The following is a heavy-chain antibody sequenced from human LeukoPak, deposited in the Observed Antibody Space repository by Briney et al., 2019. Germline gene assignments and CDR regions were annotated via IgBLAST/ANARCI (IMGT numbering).Heavy chain of an antibody. D-gene: IGHD3-10*01. J-gene: IGHJ4*02. V-gene: IGHV3-7*01. CDR3: ARDHLSYSSHGSHFDY. CDR2: IKHDGSER. Sequence: GGSLRLSCAASGFTFSSLWMNWVRQAPGKGLEWVAIIKHDGSERYYVDSVKGRFTISRDNAKNSLYLQMNSLSAEDTAVYYCARDHLSYSSHGSHFDYWGQGTLVTVSS. CDR1: GFTFSSLW.